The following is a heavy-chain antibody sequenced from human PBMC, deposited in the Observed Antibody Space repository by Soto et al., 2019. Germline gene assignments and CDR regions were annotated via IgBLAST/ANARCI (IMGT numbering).Heavy chain of an antibody. Sequence: PGGSLRLSCAASGFTFSSYGMHWVRQAPGKGLEWVAVISYDGSNKYYADSVKGRFTISRDNSKNTLYLQMNSLRAEDTAVYYCAKAKAQMATIPYFDYWGQGTLVTVSP. D-gene: IGHD5-12*01. J-gene: IGHJ4*02. CDR3: AKAKAQMATIPYFDY. CDR1: GFTFSSYG. CDR2: ISYDGSNK. V-gene: IGHV3-30*18.